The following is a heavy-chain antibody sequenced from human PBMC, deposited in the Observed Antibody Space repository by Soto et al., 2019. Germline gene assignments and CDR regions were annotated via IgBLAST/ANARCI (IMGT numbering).Heavy chain of an antibody. Sequence: PGESLKISCKGSGYSFTSYWISWVRQMPGKGLEWMGRIDPSDSYTNYSPSFQGHVTISADKSISTAYLQWSSLKASDTAMYYCARFAAAGTSSTYYYGMDVWGQGTTVTVSS. CDR1: GYSFTSYW. V-gene: IGHV5-10-1*01. CDR3: ARFAAAGTSSTYYYGMDV. D-gene: IGHD6-13*01. J-gene: IGHJ6*02. CDR2: IDPSDSYT.